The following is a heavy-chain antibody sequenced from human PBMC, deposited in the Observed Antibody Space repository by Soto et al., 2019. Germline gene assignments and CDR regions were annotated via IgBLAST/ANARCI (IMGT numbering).Heavy chain of an antibody. D-gene: IGHD3-10*01. Sequence: SETLSLACTVSGGSISSGGYYWSWIRQHPGKGLEWIGYISYSGSTYYSPSLKSRVTISGDTSKNQFSLKLRSVTAADTAVYYCARDYYGSGSYYNADYYYGMDVWGQGTTVTVSS. CDR2: ISYSGST. CDR1: GGSISSGGYY. V-gene: IGHV4-31*03. J-gene: IGHJ6*02. CDR3: ARDYYGSGSYYNADYYYGMDV.